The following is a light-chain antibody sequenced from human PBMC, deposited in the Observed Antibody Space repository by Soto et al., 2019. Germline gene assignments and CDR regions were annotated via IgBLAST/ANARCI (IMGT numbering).Light chain of an antibody. CDR3: QQYQSYSYT. CDR2: KAS. V-gene: IGKV1-5*03. Sequence: DIQMTQSPSTLPASVGDRVTITCRASQSISSWLAWYQQKPGKAPKLLIHKASTLESGVPSRFSGSGSGTEFTLTISSLQSEDFATYDCQQYQSYSYTFGQGTKLDIK. J-gene: IGKJ2*01. CDR1: QSISSW.